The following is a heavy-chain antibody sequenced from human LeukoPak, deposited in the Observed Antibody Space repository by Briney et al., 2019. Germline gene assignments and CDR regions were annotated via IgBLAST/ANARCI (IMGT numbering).Heavy chain of an antibody. D-gene: IGHD6-13*01. CDR2: IRYDGSNK. Sequence: GGSLRLSCAASGFTFSSYWMHWVRQAPGKGLEWVAFIRYDGSNKYYSDSVKGRFTISRDNSKNTLYLQMNSLRPEDTAVYYCARGAATGTLWYYYYYMDVWGKGTTVTVSS. CDR3: ARGAATGTLWYYYYYMDV. J-gene: IGHJ6*03. V-gene: IGHV3-30*02. CDR1: GFTFSSYW.